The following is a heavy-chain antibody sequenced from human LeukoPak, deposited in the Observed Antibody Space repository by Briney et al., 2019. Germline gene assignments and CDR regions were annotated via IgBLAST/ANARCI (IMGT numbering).Heavy chain of an antibody. D-gene: IGHD2-15*01. CDR2: ISYDGSNK. V-gene: IGHV3-30*18. J-gene: IGHJ4*02. CDR1: GFTFSSYG. Sequence: GGSLRLSCAASGFTFSSYGTHWVRQAPGKGLEWVAVISYDGSNKYYADSVKGRFTISRDKSKNTLYLQMNSLRAEDTAVYYCAKVGTQYWGQGTLVTVSS. CDR3: AKVGTQY.